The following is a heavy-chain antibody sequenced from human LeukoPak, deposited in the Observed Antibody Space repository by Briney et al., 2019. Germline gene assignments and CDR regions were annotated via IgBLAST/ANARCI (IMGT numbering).Heavy chain of an antibody. Sequence: GGSLRLSCAASGFTFSSYWMHWVRQAPGKGLVWVSRINSDGSSTSYADSVKGRFTISRDNAKNTLYLQMHSLRAEDTAVYYCARSWSSWYSAFDYWGQGTLVTVSS. V-gene: IGHV3-74*01. CDR2: INSDGSST. J-gene: IGHJ4*02. CDR3: ARSWSSWYSAFDY. CDR1: GFTFSSYW. D-gene: IGHD6-13*01.